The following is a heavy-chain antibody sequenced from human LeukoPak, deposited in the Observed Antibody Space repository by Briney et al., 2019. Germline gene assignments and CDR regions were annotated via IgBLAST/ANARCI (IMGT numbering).Heavy chain of an antibody. J-gene: IGHJ4*02. CDR1: GFTFSSYG. Sequence: GGSLRLSCAASGFTFSSYGMHWVRQAPGKGLEWVAVISYDGSNKYYADSVKGRFTISRDNSKNTLYLQMNSLRAEDTAVYCCAEDLRRGVVAVAGTGFDYWGQGTLVTVSS. CDR2: ISYDGSNK. D-gene: IGHD6-19*01. CDR3: AEDLRRGVVAVAGTGFDY. V-gene: IGHV3-30*18.